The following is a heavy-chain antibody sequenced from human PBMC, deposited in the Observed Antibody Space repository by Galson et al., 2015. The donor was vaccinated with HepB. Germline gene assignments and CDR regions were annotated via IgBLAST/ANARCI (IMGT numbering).Heavy chain of an antibody. CDR3: ARPLVLNGRFYPGVGPFHI. CDR1: GASTSSSLYY. V-gene: IGHV4-39*01. Sequence: SETLSLTCNVSGASTSSSLYYWGWIRQSPGKRLEWIGSIYYSGRTYFSPSFQSRVAMSVDTSENQVSLTLTSVTAADTAIYFCARPLVLNGRFYPGVGPFHIWGPGTMCTVS. D-gene: IGHD1-26*01. CDR2: IYYSGRT. J-gene: IGHJ3*02.